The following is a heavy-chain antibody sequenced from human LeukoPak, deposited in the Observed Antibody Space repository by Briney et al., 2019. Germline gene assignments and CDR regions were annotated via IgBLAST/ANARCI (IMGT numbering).Heavy chain of an antibody. CDR2: IIPILGIA. Sequence: SVKVSCKASGGTFSSYAISWVRQAPGQGLEWMGRIIPILGIANYAQKFQGRVTITADRSTSTAYMELSSLRSEDTAVYYCARDPVGAIRGNAFDIWGQGTMVTVSS. CDR1: GGTFSSYA. V-gene: IGHV1-69*04. CDR3: ARDPVGAIRGNAFDI. D-gene: IGHD1-26*01. J-gene: IGHJ3*02.